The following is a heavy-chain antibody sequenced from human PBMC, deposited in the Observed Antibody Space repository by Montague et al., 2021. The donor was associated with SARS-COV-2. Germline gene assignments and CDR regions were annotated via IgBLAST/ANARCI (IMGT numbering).Heavy chain of an antibody. D-gene: IGHD3-22*01. V-gene: IGHV4-34*01. CDR3: ARGRQHFNMIVVVMTGGEYYFDX. J-gene: IGHJ4*02. CDR2: INHRGTS. Sequence: SETLSLTCAVCGGSFSDYYWSWIRQPPGKGLEWIGEINHRGTSKYNPSLKSRVSISLDTSKNQFSLYLSSVTAADTAVYYCARGRQHFNMIVVVMTGGEYYFDXWGQGTLVTVSS. CDR1: GGSFSDYY.